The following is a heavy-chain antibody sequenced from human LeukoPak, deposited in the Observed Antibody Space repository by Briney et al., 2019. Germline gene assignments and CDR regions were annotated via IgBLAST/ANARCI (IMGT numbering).Heavy chain of an antibody. D-gene: IGHD3-9*01. CDR1: GFTFSSYS. V-gene: IGHV3-21*01. CDR3: ARLPTLYYDILTGYHDY. J-gene: IGHJ4*02. Sequence: GGSLRLSCAASGFTFSSYSMNWVRQAPGKGLEWVSSISSSSSYVYYADSVKGRFTISRGNAKNSLYLQMNSLRAEDTAVYYCARLPTLYYDILTGYHDYWGQGTLVTVSS. CDR2: ISSSSSYV.